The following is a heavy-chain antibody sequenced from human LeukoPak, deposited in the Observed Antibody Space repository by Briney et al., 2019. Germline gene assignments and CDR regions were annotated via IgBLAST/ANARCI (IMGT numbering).Heavy chain of an antibody. CDR2: ISDRGGRT. CDR1: GITLSNYG. J-gene: IGHJ4*02. V-gene: IGHV3-23*01. Sequence: GGSLRLSCAVSGITLSNYGMSWVRQTPGKGLEWVAGISDRGGRTNYADSVKGRFTISRDNPKNTLYLQMNSLRAEDTAVYFCAKRGVVIRVILVGFHKEAQYFDSWGQGALVTVSS. CDR3: AKRGVVIRVILVGFHKEAQYFDS. D-gene: IGHD3-22*01.